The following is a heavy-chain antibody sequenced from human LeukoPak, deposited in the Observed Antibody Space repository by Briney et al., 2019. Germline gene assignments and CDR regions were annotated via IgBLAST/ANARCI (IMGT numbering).Heavy chain of an antibody. D-gene: IGHD6-19*01. CDR2: INHSGST. V-gene: IGHV4-34*01. J-gene: IGHJ6*02. CDR1: GGSFSGYY. CDR3: ARDQAVAGFLYGMDV. Sequence: SETLSLTCAVYGGSFSGYYWSWIRQPPGKGLEWIGEINHSGSTNYNPSLKSRVTISVDTSKNQFSLKLSSVTAADTAVYYCARDQAVAGFLYGMDVWGQGTTVTVSS.